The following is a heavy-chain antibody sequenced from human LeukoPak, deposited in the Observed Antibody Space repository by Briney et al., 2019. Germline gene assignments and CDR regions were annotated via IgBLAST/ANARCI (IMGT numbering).Heavy chain of an antibody. CDR1: GGSISSYY. D-gene: IGHD6-19*01. CDR2: IYTSGST. V-gene: IGHV4-4*07. Sequence: SETLSLTCTVSGGSISSYYWSWIRQPAGKGLEWIGRIYTSGSTNYNPSLKSRVTISVDTSKNQFSLKLSSVTAADTAVYYCARGGSGWNYYYYYMDVWGKGTTVTISS. J-gene: IGHJ6*03. CDR3: ARGGSGWNYYYYYMDV.